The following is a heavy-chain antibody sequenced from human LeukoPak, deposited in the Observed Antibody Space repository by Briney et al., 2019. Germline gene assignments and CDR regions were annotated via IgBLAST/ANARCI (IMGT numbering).Heavy chain of an antibody. CDR3: ARVRYLDRLSKDY. Sequence: ASVKVSCKTSGFTFTSYAISWVRQAPGQGLEWMGWISPYNGNTNYAQKLQGRVTMTTDTSTSTAYMELRSLISDDTAVYYCARVRYLDRLSKDYWGQGTLVSVSS. D-gene: IGHD3-9*01. J-gene: IGHJ4*02. CDR2: ISPYNGNT. CDR1: GFTFTSYA. V-gene: IGHV1-18*01.